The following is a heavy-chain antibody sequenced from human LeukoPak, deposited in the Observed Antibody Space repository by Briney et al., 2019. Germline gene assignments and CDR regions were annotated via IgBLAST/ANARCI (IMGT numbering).Heavy chain of an antibody. J-gene: IGHJ4*02. V-gene: IGHV4-59*01. Sequence: SETLSLTCTVSGGLIRSSFRSGIRNPPREGKGGIGYIYLSGGGSYDTTHKSRVTISVDTSKNQFSLTLGSVTAADTAVYHWARARLSSRYRLDYWGQGTLGTVSS. CDR2: IYLSGGG. D-gene: IGHD6-13*01. CDR1: GGLIRSSF. CDR3: ARARLSSRYRLDY.